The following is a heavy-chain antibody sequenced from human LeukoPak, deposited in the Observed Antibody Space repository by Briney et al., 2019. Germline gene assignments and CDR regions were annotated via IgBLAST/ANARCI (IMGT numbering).Heavy chain of an antibody. CDR2: IYYSGST. J-gene: IGHJ4*02. D-gene: IGHD3-22*01. CDR1: GGSISSGDYY. V-gene: IGHV4-30-4*01. CDR3: ARERGYYDSSGYYENDY. Sequence: PSETLSLTCTVSGGSISSGDYYWSWIRQPPGTGLEWIGYIYYSGSTYYNPSLKSRVTISVDTSKNQFSLKLSSVTAADTAVYYCARERGYYDSSGYYENDYWGQGTLVTVSS.